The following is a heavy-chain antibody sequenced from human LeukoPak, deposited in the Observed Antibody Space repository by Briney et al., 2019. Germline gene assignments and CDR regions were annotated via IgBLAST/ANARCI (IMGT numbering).Heavy chain of an antibody. Sequence: PGGSLRLSCAASGFTVHSNYMSWVRQAPGKGLEWVSVIYSGGSTFYADSVKGRFTISRDNSKNTLYLQMNSLRAEDTAVYYCASDSYSPEYFQHWGQGTLVTVSS. CDR2: IYSGGST. J-gene: IGHJ1*01. V-gene: IGHV3-66*01. D-gene: IGHD2-15*01. CDR3: ASDSYSPEYFQH. CDR1: GFTVHSNY.